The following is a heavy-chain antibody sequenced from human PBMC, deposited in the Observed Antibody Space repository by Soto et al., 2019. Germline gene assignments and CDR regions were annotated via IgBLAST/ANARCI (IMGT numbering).Heavy chain of an antibody. J-gene: IGHJ2*01. CDR2: IKTDGSII. Sequence: EVQLVESGGGLVQPGGSLRLPCAASGFSFSSYWMHWVSQAPGKGLVWVSRIKTDGSIITYANSVKGRFTNSRDKSKNTLYLQMHSLRAEDTAVYYSASVRHGAWYFALWGRGTLVSVSS. D-gene: IGHD3-16*01. CDR3: ASVRHGAWYFAL. V-gene: IGHV3-74*01. CDR1: GFSFSSYW.